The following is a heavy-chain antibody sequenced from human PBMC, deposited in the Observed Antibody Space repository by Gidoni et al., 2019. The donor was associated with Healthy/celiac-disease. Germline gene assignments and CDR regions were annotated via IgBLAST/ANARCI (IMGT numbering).Heavy chain of an antibody. J-gene: IGHJ4*02. CDR3: TTDPQLATVTPN. D-gene: IGHD4-17*01. V-gene: IGHV3-15*01. Sequence: EVQLVESGGGLVKPGGSLRLSCAASGFTCSNAWMSWVRQAPGKGLEWVGRIKSKTDGGTTDYAAPVKGRFTISRDDSKNTLYLQMNSLKTEDTAVYYCTTDPQLATVTPNWGQGTLVTVSS. CDR1: GFTCSNAW. CDR2: IKSKTDGGTT.